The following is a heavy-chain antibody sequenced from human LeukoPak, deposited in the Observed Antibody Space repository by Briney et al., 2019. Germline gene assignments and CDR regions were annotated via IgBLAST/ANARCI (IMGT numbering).Heavy chain of an antibody. V-gene: IGHV3-74*01. Sequence: TGGSLRLSCAASGFTFSSYWMHWVRQAPGKGLVWISRINSDESYTSYADSVKGRFTISRDNAKSTLYLQMNSLRAEDTAVYYCARYRAYNYGYGDYWGQGTLSPSPQ. CDR1: GFTFSSYW. CDR3: ARYRAYNYGYGDY. D-gene: IGHD5-18*01. J-gene: IGHJ4*02. CDR2: INSDESYT.